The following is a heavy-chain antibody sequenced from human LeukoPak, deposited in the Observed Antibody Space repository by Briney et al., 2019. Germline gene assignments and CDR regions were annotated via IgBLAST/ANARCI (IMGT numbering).Heavy chain of an antibody. D-gene: IGHD4-17*01. CDR3: ARYPDYGDYGIRWFFP. J-gene: IGHJ5*02. CDR1: GYTFTSYG. Sequence: ASVKVSCKASGYTFTSYGISWVRQAPGQGLEWMGLISAYKGNTNHAQKLQGRVTMTTDTSTSTVYMELSGLRSDDTAVYYCARYPDYGDYGIRWFFPWGQGALVTVSS. CDR2: ISAYKGNT. V-gene: IGHV1-18*04.